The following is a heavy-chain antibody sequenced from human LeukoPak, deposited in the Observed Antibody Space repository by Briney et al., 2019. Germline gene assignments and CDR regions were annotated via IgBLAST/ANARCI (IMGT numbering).Heavy chain of an antibody. CDR2: VSSSGKT. CDR1: VDSITRRIYY. V-gene: IGHV4-61*02. J-gene: IGHJ4*02. Sequence: PPQTLSLTRSVSVDSITRRIYYWTWIRQPPGKGLEWIVRVSSSGKTSYNPSLNSRVTMSLDTSKNQFFLNLTSVTAADTAVYDCATSSLPDDYWGRGILVTVSS. CDR3: ATSSLPDDY.